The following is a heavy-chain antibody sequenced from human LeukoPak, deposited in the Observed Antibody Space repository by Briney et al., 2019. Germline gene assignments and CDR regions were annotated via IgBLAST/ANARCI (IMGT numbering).Heavy chain of an antibody. V-gene: IGHV4-59*01. CDR3: ARQGDFWSGYYIGY. J-gene: IGHJ4*02. CDR1: GGSISFYY. Sequence: SETLSLTCTVSGGSISFYYWSWIRQPPGKGLEWIGYVTNSGSTNYDPSLRSRVTISVDTSKNQFSLRLSSVTTADTAVYYCARQGDFWSGYYIGYWGQGTLVTVSS. D-gene: IGHD3-3*01. CDR2: VTNSGST.